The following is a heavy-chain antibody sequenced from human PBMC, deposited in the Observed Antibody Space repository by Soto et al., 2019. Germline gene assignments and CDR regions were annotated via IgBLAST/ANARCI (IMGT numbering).Heavy chain of an antibody. CDR1: GFTFSSYA. Sequence: QVQLVETGGAVVQPGRSLRLSCAAPGFTFSSYAMHWVRQAPGKGLEWVAVISYDGCNKYYADSVKGRFTISRDNSKNVLYRQMSSLRAEDTAVYYCARDQDYSSSPEYYYYYSMDVWGQGATVTDSS. V-gene: IGHV3-30-3*01. CDR3: ARDQDYSSSPEYYYYYSMDV. J-gene: IGHJ6*02. CDR2: ISYDGCNK. D-gene: IGHD6-6*01.